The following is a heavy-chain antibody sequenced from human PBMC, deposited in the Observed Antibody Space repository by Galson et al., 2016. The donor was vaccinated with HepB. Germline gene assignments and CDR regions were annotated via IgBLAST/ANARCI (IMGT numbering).Heavy chain of an antibody. V-gene: IGHV4-39*07. CDR2: IYHNGRT. CDR1: GDSISSGSFY. D-gene: IGHD6-13*01. CDR3: ATVRIAASIDY. J-gene: IGHJ4*02. Sequence: LSLTCTVSGDSISSGSFYWGWIRQPPGKGLEWIGTIYHNGRTYYTPSLKSRVSISLDTSKNQFSLNLSAVTAADTAVYYCATVRIAASIDYWSQGTLVTVAS.